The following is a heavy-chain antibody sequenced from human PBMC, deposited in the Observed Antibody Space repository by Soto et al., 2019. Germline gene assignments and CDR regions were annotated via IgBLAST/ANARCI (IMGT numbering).Heavy chain of an antibody. Sequence: SVKVSCKASGGTFSSYAISWVRQAPGQRLEWMGWIIPIFGTANYAQKFQGRVTITGDESTSTAYMELSSLRSEDTAVYYCARDRSIAVAGNDYWGQGTLVTVSS. D-gene: IGHD6-19*01. CDR3: ARDRSIAVAGNDY. CDR2: IIPIFGTA. J-gene: IGHJ4*02. CDR1: GGTFSSYA. V-gene: IGHV1-69*13.